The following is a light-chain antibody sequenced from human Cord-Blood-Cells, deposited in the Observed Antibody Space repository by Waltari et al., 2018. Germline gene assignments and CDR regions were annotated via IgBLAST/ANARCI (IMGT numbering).Light chain of an antibody. J-gene: IGKJ4*01. CDR1: QSVSSY. Sequence: QSPATLSLSPGERATLSCRASQSVSSYLAWYQQKPGQAPRLLIYDASNRATGIPARFSGSGSGTDFTLTISSLEPEDFAVYYCQQRSNWPLTFGGGTKVEIK. CDR3: QQRSNWPLT. CDR2: DAS. V-gene: IGKV3-11*01.